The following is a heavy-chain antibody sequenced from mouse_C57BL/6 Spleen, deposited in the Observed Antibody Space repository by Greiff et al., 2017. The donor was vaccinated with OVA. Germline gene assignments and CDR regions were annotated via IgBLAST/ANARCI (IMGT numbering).Heavy chain of an antibody. J-gene: IGHJ2*01. CDR3: ARGDYGVDY. D-gene: IGHD1-1*01. CDR1: GYSITSGYD. Sequence: EVQLQQSGPGMVKPSQSLSLTCTVTGYSITSGYDWHWIRHFPGNKLEWMGYISYSGSTNYNPSLKSRISITHDTSKNHFFLKLNSVTTEDTATYYCARGDYGVDYWGQGTTLTVSS. CDR2: ISYSGST. V-gene: IGHV3-1*01.